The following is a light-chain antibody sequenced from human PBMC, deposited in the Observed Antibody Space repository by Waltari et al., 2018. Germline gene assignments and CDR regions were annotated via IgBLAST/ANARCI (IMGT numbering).Light chain of an antibody. CDR1: SPHIGAGTV. CDR2: GNS. Sequence: GLTQPPSVSGAPGQRATIHCHGSSPHIGAGTVVQWYQLLPGTAPKLLIYGNSNRPSGVPDRFSGSKSGTPASLAITGLQAEDEAGYYCQSYDSSLSGSVFGGGTKLTVL. J-gene: IGLJ2*01. CDR3: QSYDSSLSGSV. V-gene: IGLV1-40*01.